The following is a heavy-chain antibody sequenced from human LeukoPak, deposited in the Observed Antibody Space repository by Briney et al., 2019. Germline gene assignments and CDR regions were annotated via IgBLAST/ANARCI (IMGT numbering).Heavy chain of an antibody. J-gene: IGHJ4*02. CDR2: IIPILGIA. V-gene: IGHV1-69*04. CDR1: GGTFSSYA. Sequence: SVKVSCTASGGTFSSYAISWVRQAPEQGLEWMGRIIPILGIANYAQKFQGRVTITADKSTSTAYMELSSLRSEDTAVYYCASLRYCTNGVCSPAYYFDYWGQGTLVTVSS. D-gene: IGHD2-8*01. CDR3: ASLRYCTNGVCSPAYYFDY.